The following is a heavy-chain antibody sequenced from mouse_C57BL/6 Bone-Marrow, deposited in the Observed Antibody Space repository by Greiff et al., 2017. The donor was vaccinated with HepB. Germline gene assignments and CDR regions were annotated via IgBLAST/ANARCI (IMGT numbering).Heavy chain of an antibody. J-gene: IGHJ3*01. CDR2: ISDGGSYT. D-gene: IGHD2-12*01. CDR1: GFTFSSYA. V-gene: IGHV5-4*01. CDR3: ARENFDDGRS. Sequence: EVQVVESGGGLVKPGGSLKLSCAASGFTFSSYAMSWVRQTPEKRLEWVATISDGGSYTNYPDNVKGRITISRDNAKHNLYLQMSPLKSEDTAMYYCARENFDDGRSRGQGTMVTVAA.